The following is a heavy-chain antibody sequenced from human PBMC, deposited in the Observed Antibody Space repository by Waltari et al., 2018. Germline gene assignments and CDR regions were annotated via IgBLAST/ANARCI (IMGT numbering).Heavy chain of an antibody. CDR3: ARVITEGYYYGMDV. Sequence: QVQLVQSGAEVKKPGSSVKVSCKAYGGTFSRYAISWVRQAPGQGLEWMGGIIPIFGTANYAQKFQGRVTITADESTSTAYMELSSLRSEDTAVYYCARVITEGYYYGMDVWGQGTTVTVSS. CDR2: IIPIFGTA. V-gene: IGHV1-69*01. J-gene: IGHJ6*02. D-gene: IGHD3-22*01. CDR1: GGTFSRYA.